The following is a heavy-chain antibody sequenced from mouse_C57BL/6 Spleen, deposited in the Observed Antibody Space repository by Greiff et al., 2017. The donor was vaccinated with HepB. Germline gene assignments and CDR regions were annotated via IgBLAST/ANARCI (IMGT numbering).Heavy chain of an antibody. CDR1: GYTFTSYW. V-gene: IGHV1-64*01. Sequence: VQLQQPGAELVKPGASVKLSCKASGYTFTSYWMHWVKQRPGQGLEWIGMIHPNSGSTNYNEKFKSKATLTVDKSSSTAYMQLSSLTSEDSAVYYCARERPLRLGFDYWGQGTTLTVSS. CDR2: IHPNSGST. D-gene: IGHD2-4*01. J-gene: IGHJ2*01. CDR3: ARERPLRLGFDY.